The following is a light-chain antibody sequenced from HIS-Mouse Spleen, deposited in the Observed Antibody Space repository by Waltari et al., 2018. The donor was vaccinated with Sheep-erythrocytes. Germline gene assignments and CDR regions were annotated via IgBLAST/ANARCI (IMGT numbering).Light chain of an antibody. CDR2: DVS. V-gene: IGLV2-11*01. CDR1: SSDVGGYNY. Sequence: QSALTQPRSVSGSPGQSVTISCTGTSSDVGGYNYVSWYQQHPDKAPKLMIYDVSKRPSVVPDRCSGSKSGNTASLTISGLQAEDEADYYCCSYAGSYTFVVFGGGTKLTVL. CDR3: CSYAGSYTFVV. J-gene: IGLJ2*01.